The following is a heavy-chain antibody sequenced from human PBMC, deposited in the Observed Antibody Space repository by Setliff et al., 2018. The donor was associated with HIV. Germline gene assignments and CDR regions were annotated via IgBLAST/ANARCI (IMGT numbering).Heavy chain of an antibody. CDR2: IYYSGST. CDR1: GVSVSEYH. V-gene: IGHV4-39*01. CDR3: ARTRGYTYGYIDS. D-gene: IGHD5-18*01. Sequence: SETLSLTCSVSGVSVSEYHWGWIRQPPGKGLEWIGNIYYSGSTYYNPSLKSRVTISVDTSKNQFSLRLSSVTAADTAVYYCARTRGYTYGYIDSWGQGTLVTVSS. J-gene: IGHJ4*02.